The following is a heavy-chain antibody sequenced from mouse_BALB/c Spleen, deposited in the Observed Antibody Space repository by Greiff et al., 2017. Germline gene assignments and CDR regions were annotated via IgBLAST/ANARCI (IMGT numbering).Heavy chain of an antibody. J-gene: IGHJ3*01. V-gene: IGHV4-1*02. CDR1: GFDFSRYW. Sequence: EVKLLESGGGLVQPGGSLKLSCAASGFDFSRYWMSWVRQAPGKGLEWIGEINPDSSTINYTPSLKDKFIISRDNAKNTLYLQMSKVRSEDTALYYCARPGGSSTPWFAYWGQGTLVTVSA. CDR2: INPDSSTI. D-gene: IGHD1-1*01. CDR3: ARPGGSSTPWFAY.